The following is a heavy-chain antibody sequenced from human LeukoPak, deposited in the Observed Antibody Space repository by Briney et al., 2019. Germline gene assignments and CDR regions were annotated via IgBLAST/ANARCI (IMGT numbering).Heavy chain of an antibody. V-gene: IGHV5-51*01. CDR1: GYIFTSYW. CDR2: IYPDDSDT. D-gene: IGHD4-17*01. CDR3: ARHYPGGDYFIDY. Sequence: GESLQISCKGSGYIFTSYWIGWVRQLPGKGLEWVGIIYPDDSDTRYSPSFQDQVIISADKSISTAYLQWSSLKASDTAMYYCARHYPGGDYFIDYWGQGTLVTVSS. J-gene: IGHJ4*02.